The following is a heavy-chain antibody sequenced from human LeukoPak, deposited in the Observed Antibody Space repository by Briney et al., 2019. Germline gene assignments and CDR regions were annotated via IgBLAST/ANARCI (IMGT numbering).Heavy chain of an antibody. CDR1: GGSISRYY. D-gene: IGHD3-10*01. CDR3: AGFSLYGPGNYAAHD. Sequence: SETLSLTCTVSGGSISRYYWSWIRQPPGKGLEGIGYIFYRGTTNYNPSLKSRVTMSIDTSKNQFSLNLNSLTAADTAVYYCAGFSLYGPGNYAAHDGGPGTLVTVS. V-gene: IGHV4-59*01. J-gene: IGHJ4*02. CDR2: IFYRGTT.